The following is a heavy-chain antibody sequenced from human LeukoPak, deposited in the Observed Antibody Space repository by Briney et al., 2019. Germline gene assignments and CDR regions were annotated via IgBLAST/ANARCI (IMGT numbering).Heavy chain of an antibody. CDR3: AKVVGTNAYGQTENY. V-gene: IGHV3-23*01. CDR2: ISGTGGTT. CDR1: GFTFITSA. J-gene: IGHJ4*02. Sequence: GGSLRLSCAASGFTFITSAMSWVRQAPGKGLEWVSGISGTGGTTYYAASVKGRFTISRATAKNTVYLQMNSLRAKDTALYYSAKVVGTNAYGQTENYWGQRTPVTVPS. D-gene: IGHD4-17*01.